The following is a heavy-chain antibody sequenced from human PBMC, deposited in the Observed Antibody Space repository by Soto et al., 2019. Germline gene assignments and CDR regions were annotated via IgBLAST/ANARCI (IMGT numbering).Heavy chain of an antibody. Sequence: ASVKVSCKASGYTFTSYCISWVRQAPGQGLEWMGWISAYNGNTNYAQKLQGRVTMTTDTSTSTAYMELRSLRSDDTAVYYCERDSYGQTDKNDFWGQGTLVTVSS. CDR1: GYTFTSYC. CDR3: ERDSYGQTDKNDF. CDR2: ISAYNGNT. V-gene: IGHV1-18*01. J-gene: IGHJ4*02. D-gene: IGHD5-18*01.